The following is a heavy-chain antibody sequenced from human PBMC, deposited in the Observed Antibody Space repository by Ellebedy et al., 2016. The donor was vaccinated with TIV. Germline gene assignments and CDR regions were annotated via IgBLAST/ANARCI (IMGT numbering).Heavy chain of an antibody. V-gene: IGHV4-39*07. CDR3: ARVVVAATDY. Sequence: SETLSLXXTVSGGSISSSSYYWGWIRQPPGKGLEWIGSIYYSGSTYYNPSLKSRVTISVDTSKNQFSLKLSSVTAADTAVYYCARVVVAATDYWGQGTLVTVSS. D-gene: IGHD2-15*01. CDR2: IYYSGST. CDR1: GGSISSSSYY. J-gene: IGHJ4*02.